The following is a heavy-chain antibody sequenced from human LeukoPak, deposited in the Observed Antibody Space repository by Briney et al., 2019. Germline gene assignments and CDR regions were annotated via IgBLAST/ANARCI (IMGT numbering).Heavy chain of an antibody. CDR2: INPNSGGT. V-gene: IGHV1-2*02. CDR3: AREADPIAAGWFDP. D-gene: IGHD6-13*01. J-gene: IGHJ5*02. CDR1: GYTFTGYY. Sequence: ASVKVSCKASGYTFTGYYMHWVRQAPGQGLEWMGWINPNSGGTNYAQKFQGRVTMTRDTSISTAYMELSRLRSDDTAVYYCAREADPIAAGWFDPWGQGTPVTVSS.